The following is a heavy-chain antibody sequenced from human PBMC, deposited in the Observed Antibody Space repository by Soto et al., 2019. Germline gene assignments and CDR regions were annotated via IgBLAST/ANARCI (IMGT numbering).Heavy chain of an antibody. CDR3: ARGRYGGAYYFDY. CDR2: IGTAGDT. D-gene: IGHD4-17*01. V-gene: IGHV3-13*01. CDR1: GFTFSSYD. J-gene: IGHJ4*02. Sequence: GGSLRLSCAASGFTFSSYDMHWVRQAPGKGLEWVSAIGTAGDTYYPGSVKGRFTISRENAKNSLYLQMNSLRAGDTAVYYCARGRYGGAYYFDYWGQGTLVTVSS.